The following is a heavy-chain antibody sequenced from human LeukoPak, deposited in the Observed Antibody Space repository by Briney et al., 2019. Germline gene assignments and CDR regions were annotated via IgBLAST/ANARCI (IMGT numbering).Heavy chain of an antibody. D-gene: IGHD6-13*01. CDR3: ARGVYIAAAQYGY. J-gene: IGHJ4*02. CDR2: IYYSGTT. V-gene: IGHV4-59*01. CDR1: GESFSGNF. Sequence: LETLSLTCAVSGESFSGNFWTWIRQSPGKGLEWIGYIYYSGTTNYNPSLKSRVTISVDTSKNQFSLKLSSVTAADTAVYYCARGVYIAAAQYGYWGQGTLVTVSS.